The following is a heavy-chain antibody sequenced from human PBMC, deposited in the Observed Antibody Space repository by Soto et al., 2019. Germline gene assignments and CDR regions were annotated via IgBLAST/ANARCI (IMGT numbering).Heavy chain of an antibody. J-gene: IGHJ3*02. CDR2: IIPIFGTA. CDR3: AAYYYDSSGYWGWAFDI. CDR1: GGTFSSYA. V-gene: IGHV1-69*06. D-gene: IGHD3-22*01. Sequence: SVKVSCKASGGTFSSYAISWVRQAPGQGLEWMGGIIPIFGTANYAQKFQGRVTITADKSTSTAYMELSSLRSEDTAVYYCAAYYYDSSGYWGWAFDIWGQGTMVTVSS.